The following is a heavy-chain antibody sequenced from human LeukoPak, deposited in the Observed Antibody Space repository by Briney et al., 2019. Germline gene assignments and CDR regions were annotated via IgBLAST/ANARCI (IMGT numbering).Heavy chain of an antibody. V-gene: IGHV1-69*04. CDR1: GGTFSSYA. CDR3: ASQEGITMPSRDY. J-gene: IGHJ4*02. Sequence: ASVKVSCKASGGTFSSYAISWVRQAPGQGLEWMGRIIPILGIANYAQKFQGRVTITADKSTSTAYMELSSLRSEDTTVYYCASQEGITMPSRDYWGQGTLVTVSS. D-gene: IGHD3-10*01. CDR2: IIPILGIA.